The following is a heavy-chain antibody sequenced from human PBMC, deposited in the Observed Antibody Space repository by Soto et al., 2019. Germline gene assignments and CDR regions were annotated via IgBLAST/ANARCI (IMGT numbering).Heavy chain of an antibody. CDR2: ISNDGNKK. CDR3: AKGRHSSSWNVICYFYNGMDV. Sequence: QVQVVESGGGVVQPGRSLRLCCAGSGFTFSRYGMHWIRQAPGKGLEWVALISNDGNKKYYEDSVKGRFTISRDNSKNTLYLQMNSLRPEDTAVYYCAKGRHSSSWNVICYFYNGMDVWGQGTTVTVSS. V-gene: IGHV3-30*18. CDR1: GFTFSRYG. D-gene: IGHD6-13*01. J-gene: IGHJ6*02.